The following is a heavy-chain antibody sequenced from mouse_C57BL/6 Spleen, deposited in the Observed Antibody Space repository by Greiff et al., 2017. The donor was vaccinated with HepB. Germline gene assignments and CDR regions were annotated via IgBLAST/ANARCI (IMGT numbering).Heavy chain of an antibody. V-gene: IGHV1-52*01. Sequence: VQLQQPGAELVRPGSSVKLSCKASGYTFTSYWMHWVKQRPIQGLEWIGNIDPSDSETHYNQKFKDKATLTVDKSSSTAYMQLSSLTSEDSAVYYCARLRYYGSSYVQNAMDYWGQGTSVTVSS. D-gene: IGHD1-1*01. CDR1: GYTFTSYW. CDR3: ARLRYYGSSYVQNAMDY. CDR2: IDPSDSET. J-gene: IGHJ4*01.